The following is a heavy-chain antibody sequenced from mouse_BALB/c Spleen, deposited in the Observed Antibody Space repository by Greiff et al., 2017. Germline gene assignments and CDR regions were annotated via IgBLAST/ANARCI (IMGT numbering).Heavy chain of an antibody. D-gene: IGHD1-1*01. J-gene: IGHJ2*01. Sequence: EVQLQQSGGGLVQPGGSMKLSCVASGFTFSNYWMNWVRQSPEKGLEWVAEIRLKSNNYATHYAESVKGRFTISRDDSKSSVYLQMNNLRAEDTGIYYCTPSNYYGSSFDYWGQGTTLTVSS. V-gene: IGHV6-6*02. CDR1: GFTFSNYW. CDR2: IRLKSNNYAT. CDR3: TPSNYYGSSFDY.